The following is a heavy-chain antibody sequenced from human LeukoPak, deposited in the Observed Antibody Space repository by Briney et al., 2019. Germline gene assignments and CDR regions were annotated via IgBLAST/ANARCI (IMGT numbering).Heavy chain of an antibody. J-gene: IGHJ6*02. D-gene: IGHD3-9*01. CDR3: ARDVRYFDWWASDYYYYGMDV. CDR2: ISAYNGNT. V-gene: IGHV1-18*01. Sequence: ASVKVSCKASGYTFSSYGISWVRQAPGQGLEWMGWISAYNGNTNYAQKLQGRVTMTTDTSTSTAYMELRSLRSDDTAVYYCARDVRYFDWWASDYYYYGMDVWGQGTTVTVSS. CDR1: GYTFSSYG.